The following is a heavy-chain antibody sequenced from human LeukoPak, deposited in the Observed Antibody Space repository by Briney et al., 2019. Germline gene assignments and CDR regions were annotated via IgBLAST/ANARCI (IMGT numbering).Heavy chain of an antibody. D-gene: IGHD5-18*01. J-gene: IGHJ4*02. V-gene: IGHV4-34*01. CDR2: INHSGST. Sequence: PSETLSLTCAVYGGSFSGYYWSWIRQPPGKGLEWIGEINHSGSTNYNPSLKSRVTISVDTSKNQFSLKLSSVTAADTAVYYCARGGGYSSSFDYWGQGTLVTVSS. CDR3: ARGGGYSSSFDY. CDR1: GGSFSGYY.